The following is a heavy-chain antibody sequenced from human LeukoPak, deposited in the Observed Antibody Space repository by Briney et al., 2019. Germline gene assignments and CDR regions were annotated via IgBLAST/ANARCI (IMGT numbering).Heavy chain of an antibody. Sequence: PGGSLRLSCADSGFTFSSYGMHWVRQAPGKGLEWVADILYVGSNKCYADCVKGRFTISRENSKNTLYLQVNSLSAEETAVYYCANDRRYGVVPAAMGAFDIWVQAAMVSVCS. V-gene: IGHV3-30*18. CDR3: ANDRRYGVVPAAMGAFDI. J-gene: IGHJ3*02. CDR2: ILYVGSNK. CDR1: GFTFSSYG. D-gene: IGHD2-2*01.